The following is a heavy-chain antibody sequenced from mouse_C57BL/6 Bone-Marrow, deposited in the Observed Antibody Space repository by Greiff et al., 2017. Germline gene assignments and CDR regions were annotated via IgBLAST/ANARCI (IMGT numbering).Heavy chain of an antibody. CDR3: ARQALYYAMDY. CDR1: GFTFSDYG. D-gene: IGHD3-2*02. CDR2: ISSGSSTI. J-gene: IGHJ4*01. V-gene: IGHV5-17*01. Sequence: EVKLVESGGGLVKPGGSLKLSCAASGFTFSDYGMHWVRQAPEKGLEWVAYISSGSSTIYYADTVKGRFTIARDNAKNTLCLQMTSLRSEDTAMYYCARQALYYAMDYWGQGTSVTVSS.